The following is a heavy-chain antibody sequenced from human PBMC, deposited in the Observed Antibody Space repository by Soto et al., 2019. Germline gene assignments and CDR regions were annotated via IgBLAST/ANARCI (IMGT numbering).Heavy chain of an antibody. CDR3: ATDGIRGIHKDH. V-gene: IGHV3-23*01. Sequence: PGGSLRLSCAGSGFSLGSYPMSWVRQAPGKGLQWVSSISVSADNTYYADSVRGRFNISRDSSKRTLYLQMNSLKAEDTAVYYCATDGIRGIHKDHWGKGTPGTVSS. CDR1: GFSLGSYP. D-gene: IGHD1-1*01. J-gene: IGHJ4*02. CDR2: ISVSADNT.